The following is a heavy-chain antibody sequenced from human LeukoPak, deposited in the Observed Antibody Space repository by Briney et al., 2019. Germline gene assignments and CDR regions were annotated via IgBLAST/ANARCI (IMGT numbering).Heavy chain of an antibody. Sequence: PSETLSLTCTVSGGSISSYYWSWIRQPPGKGLEWIGYIYYSGGTNYNPSLKSRVTISVDTSKNQFSLKLSSVTAADTAVYYCARLYSSGAFDIWGQGTMVTVSS. CDR3: ARLYSSGAFDI. CDR1: GGSISSYY. CDR2: IYYSGGT. D-gene: IGHD6-19*01. J-gene: IGHJ3*02. V-gene: IGHV4-59*08.